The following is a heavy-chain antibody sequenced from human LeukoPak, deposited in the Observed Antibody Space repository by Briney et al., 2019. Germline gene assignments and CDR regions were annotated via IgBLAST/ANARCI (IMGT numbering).Heavy chain of an antibody. CDR2: ISAYNGNT. D-gene: IGHD2/OR15-2a*01. V-gene: IGHV1-18*01. CDR1: GGTFSSYA. CDR3: AREESAHYYGMDV. J-gene: IGHJ6*02. Sequence: ASVKVSCKASGGTFSSYAISWVRQAPGQGLEWMGWISAYNGNTNYAQKLQGRVTMTTDTSTSTAYMELRSLRSDDTAVYYCAREESAHYYGMDVWGQGTTVTVSS.